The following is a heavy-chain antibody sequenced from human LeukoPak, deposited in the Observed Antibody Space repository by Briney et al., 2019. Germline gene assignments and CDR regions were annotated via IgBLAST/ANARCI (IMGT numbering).Heavy chain of an antibody. CDR1: GFTFSSYS. D-gene: IGHD3-16*01. J-gene: IGHJ5*02. CDR3: AREGPWGGFDP. CDR2: ISSSSSYI. V-gene: IGHV3-21*01. Sequence: PGGSLRLSCAASGFTFSSYSMNWVRQAPGKGLEWVSSISSSSSYIYYADSVKGRFTISRDNTKNSLYLQINSLRVGDTAVYYCAREGPWGGFDPWGQGTLVTVSP.